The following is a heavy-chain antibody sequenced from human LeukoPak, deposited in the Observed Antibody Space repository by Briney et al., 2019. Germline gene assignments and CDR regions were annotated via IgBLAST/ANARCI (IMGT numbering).Heavy chain of an antibody. V-gene: IGHV3-48*04. CDR3: ARAAYSSGWAYFDY. Sequence: GGSLRLSCAASGLTFSSYSMNWVRQAPGKGLEWVSYISSSGTTIYYADSVKGRFTISRDNAKNSLYLQMNSLRVEDTAVYYCARAAYSSGWAYFDYWGQGTLVTVSS. J-gene: IGHJ4*02. CDR1: GLTFSSYS. CDR2: ISSSGTTI. D-gene: IGHD6-19*01.